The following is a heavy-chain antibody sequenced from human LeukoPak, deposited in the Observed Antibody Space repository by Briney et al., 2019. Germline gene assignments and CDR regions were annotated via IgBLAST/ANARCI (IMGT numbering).Heavy chain of an antibody. Sequence: GGSLRLSCAASGFTFSSYGMHWVRQAPGKGLEWVSGINWNGGSTGYADSVKGRFTISRDNAKNSLYLRMNSLRAEDTALYYCASSFVDTTYWGQGTLVTVSS. CDR3: ASSFVDTTY. CDR1: GFTFSSYG. D-gene: IGHD5-18*01. J-gene: IGHJ4*02. V-gene: IGHV3-20*04. CDR2: INWNGGST.